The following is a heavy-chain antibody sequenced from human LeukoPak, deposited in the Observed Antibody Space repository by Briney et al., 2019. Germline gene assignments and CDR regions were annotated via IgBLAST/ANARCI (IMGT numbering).Heavy chain of an antibody. J-gene: IGHJ4*02. D-gene: IGHD3-16*01. CDR3: ARQILGGDYFDY. CDR1: GGSFSGYY. V-gene: IGHV4-34*01. CDR2: INHSGST. Sequence: PSETLSLTCAVYGGSFSGYYWSWIRRPPGKGLEWIGEINHSGSTNYNPSLKSRVTISVDTSKNQFSLKLSSVTAADTAVYYCARQILGGDYFDYWGQGTLVAVSS.